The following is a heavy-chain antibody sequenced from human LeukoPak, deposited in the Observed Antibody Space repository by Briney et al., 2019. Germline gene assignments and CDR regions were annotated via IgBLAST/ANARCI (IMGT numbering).Heavy chain of an antibody. Sequence: GGSLRLSCAASGFTFSSYAMSWVRQAPGKGLEWVPAISGSGGSTYYADSVKGRFTISRDNSKNTLYLQMNSLRAEDTAVYYCAEDGLEPLWYYWGQGTLVTVSS. D-gene: IGHD3-16*01. V-gene: IGHV3-23*01. CDR3: AEDGLEPLWYY. CDR2: ISGSGGST. J-gene: IGHJ4*02. CDR1: GFTFSSYA.